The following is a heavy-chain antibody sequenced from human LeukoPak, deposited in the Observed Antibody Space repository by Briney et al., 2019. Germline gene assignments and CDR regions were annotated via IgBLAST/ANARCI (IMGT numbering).Heavy chain of an antibody. Sequence: PSETLSLTCTVSGYSISSGYYWGWIRQPPGKGLEWIGSIYHSGSTYYNPSLKSRVTISVDTSKNQFSPKLSSVTAADTAVYYCARDLYYYDSSGGQGYWGQGTLVTVSS. CDR1: GYSISSGYY. D-gene: IGHD3-22*01. J-gene: IGHJ4*02. V-gene: IGHV4-38-2*02. CDR3: ARDLYYYDSSGGQGY. CDR2: IYHSGST.